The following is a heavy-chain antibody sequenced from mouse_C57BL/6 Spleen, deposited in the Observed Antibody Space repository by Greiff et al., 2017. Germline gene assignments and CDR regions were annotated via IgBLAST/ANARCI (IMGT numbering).Heavy chain of an antibody. CDR2: IHPNSGST. Sequence: VQLQQPGAELVKPGASVKLSCKASGYTFTSYWMHWVKQRPGQGLEWIGMIHPNSGSTNYNEKFKSKATLTVDKSSSTAYMQLSSLTSEDSAVYYGARATTVVATYYFDYWGQGTTLTVSS. CDR3: ARATTVVATYYFDY. V-gene: IGHV1-64*01. J-gene: IGHJ2*01. D-gene: IGHD1-1*01. CDR1: GYTFTSYW.